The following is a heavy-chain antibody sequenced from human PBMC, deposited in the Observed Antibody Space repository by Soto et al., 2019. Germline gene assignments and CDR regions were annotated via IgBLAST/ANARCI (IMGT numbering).Heavy chain of an antibody. CDR1: GGSISSYY. Sequence: SETLSLTCAVSGGSISSYYWSWIRQPPGKGLEWIGYIYYSGSTNYNPSLKSRVTISVDTSKNQFSLKLSSVTAADTAVYYCARIGYYYDSSGFYFDYWGQGTLVTVSS. D-gene: IGHD3-22*01. CDR2: IYYSGST. J-gene: IGHJ4*02. CDR3: ARIGYYYDSSGFYFDY. V-gene: IGHV4-59*01.